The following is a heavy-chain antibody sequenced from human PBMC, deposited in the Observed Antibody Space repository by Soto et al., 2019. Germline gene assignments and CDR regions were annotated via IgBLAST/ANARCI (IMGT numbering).Heavy chain of an antibody. J-gene: IGHJ5*02. V-gene: IGHV3-11*01. Sequence: QVQLVESGGGLVKPGGSLRLSCEASGFTFSDYYMSWIRQAPGKGLEWVSYISSSGSTIYYADSVKGRFTISRDNAKNSLYLQMDSLRADDTAVYYSARGKYYASGSSINWFDPWGQGTLVTFSS. CDR3: ARGKYYASGSSINWFDP. D-gene: IGHD3-10*01. CDR2: ISSSGSTI. CDR1: GFTFSDYY.